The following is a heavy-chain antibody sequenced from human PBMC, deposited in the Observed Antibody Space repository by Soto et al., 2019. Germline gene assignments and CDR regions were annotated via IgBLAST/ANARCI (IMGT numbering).Heavy chain of an antibody. CDR1: GGSVSSGSYY. CDR2: IHYSGTT. V-gene: IGHV4-61*01. Sequence: SETLSLTCTVSGGSVSSGSYYWSWIRQPPGKGLEWIGYIHYSGTTSFFPSYNPSLRSRVTISEDTSKNQFSLKLLSVTTADTAVYFCAAGEASSRNLAPYYLDFWGQGTLVTVSS. CDR3: AAGEASSRNLAPYYLDF. D-gene: IGHD6-13*01. J-gene: IGHJ4*02.